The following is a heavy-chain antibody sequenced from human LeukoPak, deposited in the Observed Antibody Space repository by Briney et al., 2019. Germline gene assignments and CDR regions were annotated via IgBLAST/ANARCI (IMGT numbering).Heavy chain of an antibody. CDR2: INPNSGGT. J-gene: IGHJ4*02. Sequence: GSLRLSCAASGFTFSSYGMHWVRQAPGQGLEWMGWINPNSGGTNYAQKFQGRVTMTRDTSIGTAYMELSRLRSDDTAVYYCARAADVDTAMVEVDYWGQGTLVTVSS. CDR1: GFTFSSYG. V-gene: IGHV1-2*02. CDR3: ARAADVDTAMVEVDY. D-gene: IGHD5-18*01.